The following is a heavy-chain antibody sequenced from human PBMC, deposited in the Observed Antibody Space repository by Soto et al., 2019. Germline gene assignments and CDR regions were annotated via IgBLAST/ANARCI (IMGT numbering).Heavy chain of an antibody. D-gene: IGHD3-10*01. CDR3: ARDPMHRYYGSGSYYFDY. Sequence: QVQLVESGGGVVQRGRSLRLSCAASGFTFSSYAMHWVRQAPGKGLEWVAVISYDGSNKYYAESVKGRFTISRDNSENTLYLQMNSLRAEDTAVYYCARDPMHRYYGSGSYYFDYWGQGTLVTVSS. V-gene: IGHV3-30-3*01. CDR1: GFTFSSYA. CDR2: ISYDGSNK. J-gene: IGHJ4*02.